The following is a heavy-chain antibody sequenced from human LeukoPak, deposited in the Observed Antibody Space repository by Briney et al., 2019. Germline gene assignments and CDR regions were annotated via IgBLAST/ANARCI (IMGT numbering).Heavy chain of an antibody. D-gene: IGHD4-11*01. Sequence: ASVKVSFKVSGYTLTELSMHWVRQAPGKGLEWMGGFDPEDGETIYAQKFQGRVTMTEDTSTDTAYMELSSLRSEDTAVYYCATTLLALQCFDYWGQGTLVTVSS. J-gene: IGHJ4*02. CDR1: GYTLTELS. V-gene: IGHV1-24*01. CDR2: FDPEDGET. CDR3: ATTLLALQCFDY.